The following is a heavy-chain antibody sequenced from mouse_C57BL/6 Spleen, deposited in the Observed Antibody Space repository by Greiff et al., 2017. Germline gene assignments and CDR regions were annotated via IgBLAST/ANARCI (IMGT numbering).Heavy chain of an antibody. CDR3: ARIWDGAY. D-gene: IGHD4-1*01. CDR1: GYAFSSSW. CDR2: IYPGDGDT. Sequence: VKLMESGPELVKPGASVKISCKASGYAFSSSWMNWVKQRPGKGLEWIGRIYPGDGDTNYNGMFKGKATQNADKSSSTAYMQLSSLTSEDSAGYFCARIWDGAYWGQGTLVTVSA. V-gene: IGHV1-82*01. J-gene: IGHJ3*01.